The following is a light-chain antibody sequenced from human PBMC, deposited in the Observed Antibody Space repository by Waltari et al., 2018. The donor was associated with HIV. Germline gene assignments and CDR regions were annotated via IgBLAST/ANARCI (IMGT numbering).Light chain of an antibody. J-gene: IGKJ4*01. V-gene: IGKV3-15*01. Sequence: IVMPPSPATLSVSPGERATLSCRASQSVSSNLAWYQQKPGQAPRLLIYGASTRATGIPARFSGSGSGTEFTLTLSSLQSEDFAVYYCQQYNNWPPLTFGGGTKVEIK. CDR2: GAS. CDR1: QSVSSN. CDR3: QQYNNWPPLT.